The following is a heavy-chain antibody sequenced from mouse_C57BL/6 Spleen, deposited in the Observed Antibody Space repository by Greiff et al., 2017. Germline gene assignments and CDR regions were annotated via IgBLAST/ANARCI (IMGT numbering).Heavy chain of an antibody. CDR2: ISRGSSTI. CDR3: ARGYFDV. Sequence: EVQRVESGGGLVKPGGSLKLSCAASGFTFSDYGMHWVRQAPEKGLEWVAYISRGSSTIYYADTVKGRFTISRDNAKNTLFLQMTRQRSEDTAMYDCARGYFDVWGTGTTVTVSS. V-gene: IGHV5-17*01. J-gene: IGHJ1*03. CDR1: GFTFSDYG.